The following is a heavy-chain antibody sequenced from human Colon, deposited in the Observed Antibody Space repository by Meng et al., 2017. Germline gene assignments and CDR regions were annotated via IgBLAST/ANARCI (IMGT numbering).Heavy chain of an antibody. J-gene: IGHJ4*02. CDR2: IYYTGSN. CDR1: GGSVSSGSYS. Sequence: QVQMQEAGPGLVRPSETLSLTCTVSGGSVSSGSYSWSWIRHPPGKGLEWIGYIYYTGSNNYNPSLKRRVTISVDTSKTEFSLKLSSVTAADTAVYYWARGPLDYWGQGTLVTVSS. V-gene: IGHV4-61*01. CDR3: ARGPLDY.